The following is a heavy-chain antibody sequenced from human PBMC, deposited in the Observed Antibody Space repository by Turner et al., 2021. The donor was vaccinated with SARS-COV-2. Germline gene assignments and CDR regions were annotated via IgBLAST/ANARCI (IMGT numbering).Heavy chain of an antibody. D-gene: IGHD3-3*01. CDR2: IYYSGST. V-gene: IGHV4-39*02. Sequence: QLHMHWSGTGMVKPSAPLSLTCTVSGGSIISSSYYWGWIRQPPGKGLEWIGSIYYSGSTYYNPSLKSRVTISVDTSKTDFSLTRSSVISAHHAVAYSPTPSVDFWSGSYYGMDVWGQGTTVTVSS. CDR1: GGSIISSSYY. J-gene: IGHJ6*02. CDR3: PTPSVDFWSGSYYGMDV.